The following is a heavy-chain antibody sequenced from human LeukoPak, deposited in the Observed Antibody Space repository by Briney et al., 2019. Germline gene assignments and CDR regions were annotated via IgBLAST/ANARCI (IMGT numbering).Heavy chain of an antibody. CDR2: INHSGST. J-gene: IGHJ3*02. V-gene: IGHV4-34*01. CDR3: ASGPESSSWYSDSVRAFDI. D-gene: IGHD6-13*01. CDR1: GESFNRYY. Sequence: SETLSLTCAVYGESFNRYYWSWVRQPPGKGLEWIGEINHSGSTNYNPSLKSRVTISVDTTKNQFSLKLSSVTAAVTAEYYGASGPESSSWYSDSVRAFDIWGQGIMVTVSS.